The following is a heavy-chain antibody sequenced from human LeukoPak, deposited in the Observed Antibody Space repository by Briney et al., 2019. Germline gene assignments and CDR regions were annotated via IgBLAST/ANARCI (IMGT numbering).Heavy chain of an antibody. J-gene: IGHJ4*02. CDR1: GFTFSNYW. CDR3: ASKIAEYYFDY. CDR2: IKVDGSET. Sequence: PGGSLRLSCAASGFTFSNYWMSWVRQVPGKGLEWLANIKVDGSETYYVDSLKGRFTISRDNAKNTLYLQMNSLRAEDTAVYYCASKIAEYYFDYWGQGTLVTVSS. D-gene: IGHD2-15*01. V-gene: IGHV3-7*01.